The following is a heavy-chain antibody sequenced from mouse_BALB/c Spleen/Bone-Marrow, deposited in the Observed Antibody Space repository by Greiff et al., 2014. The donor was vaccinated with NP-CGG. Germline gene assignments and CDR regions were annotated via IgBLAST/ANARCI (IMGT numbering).Heavy chain of an antibody. J-gene: IGHJ4*01. Sequence: QVELQQSGPGLVAPSQSLSITCTVSGFSVTSYGVSWVRQPPGKGLEWLGVIRGDGSTNYHSALISRLSISKDNSKSQVLLKLNSLQTDDTATYYCAKQEGFSYAMDYWGQGTSVTVSS. V-gene: IGHV2-3*01. CDR1: GFSVTSYG. CDR2: IRGDGST. CDR3: AKQEGFSYAMDY.